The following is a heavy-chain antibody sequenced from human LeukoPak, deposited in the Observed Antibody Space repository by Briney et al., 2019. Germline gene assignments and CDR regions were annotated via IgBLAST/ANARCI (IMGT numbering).Heavy chain of an antibody. D-gene: IGHD2-2*02. V-gene: IGHV3-21*01. J-gene: IGHJ5*02. CDR1: GFTFSSYA. CDR2: ISSSSSYI. Sequence: GGSLRLSCAASGFTFSSYAMSWVRQAPGKGLEWVSSISSSSSYIYYADSVKGRFTISRDNAKNSLYLQMNSLRAEDTAVYYCARSIVVVPAAILDWFDPWGQGTLVTVSS. CDR3: ARSIVVVPAAILDWFDP.